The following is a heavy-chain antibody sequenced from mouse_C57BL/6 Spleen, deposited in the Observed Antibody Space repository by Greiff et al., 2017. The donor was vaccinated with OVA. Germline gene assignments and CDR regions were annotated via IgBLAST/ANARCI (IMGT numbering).Heavy chain of an antibody. Sequence: EVQLQQSGAELVKPGASVKLSCTASGFTITDYYMHWVKQRTEQGLEWIGRIDPVDGETKYAPNFQGKATITADTSSNTAYLQLSSLTSEDAAVYYSAKLEDGWYFDVWGTGTTVTVSS. J-gene: IGHJ1*03. CDR3: AKLEDGWYFDV. D-gene: IGHD2-3*01. V-gene: IGHV14-2*01. CDR1: GFTITDYY. CDR2: IDPVDGET.